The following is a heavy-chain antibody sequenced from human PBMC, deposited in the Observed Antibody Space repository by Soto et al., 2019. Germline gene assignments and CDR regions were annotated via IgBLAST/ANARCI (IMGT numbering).Heavy chain of an antibody. CDR2: TYYRSKWYN. V-gene: IGHV6-1*01. J-gene: IGHJ4*02. D-gene: IGHD2-15*01. CDR1: GDSVSSNSAA. CDR3: ARVSTLGYCSGGSCYDFDY. Sequence: QVQLQQSGPGLVKPSQTLSLTCAISGDSVSSNSAAWNWIRQSPSRGLEWLGRTYYRSKWYNDYPVSVKSRITINPDTSKNQFSLQLNSVTPEDMAVYYCARVSTLGYCSGGSCYDFDYWGQGTLVTVSS.